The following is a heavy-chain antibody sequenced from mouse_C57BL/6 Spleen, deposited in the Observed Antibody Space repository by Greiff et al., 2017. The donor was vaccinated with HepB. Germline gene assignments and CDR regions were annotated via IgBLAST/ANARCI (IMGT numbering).Heavy chain of an antibody. J-gene: IGHJ4*01. CDR1: GFSLNTYA. V-gene: IGHV10-1*01. CDR3: ATSFMDY. CDR2: IRSKSNNYAT. Sequence: EAGGGLVQPKGSLKLSCAASGFSLNTYAINWVRQAPGKGLEWVARIRSKSNNYATNYADSVKDRFTITKDDSESMLYLQMNNLKTEDTAMYYCATSFMDYWGQGTSVTVSS.